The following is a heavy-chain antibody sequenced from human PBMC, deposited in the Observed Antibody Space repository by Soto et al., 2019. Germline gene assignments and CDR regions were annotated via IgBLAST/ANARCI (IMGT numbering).Heavy chain of an antibody. V-gene: IGHV5-51*01. CDR1: GYSFTSYW. CDR3: ARLNPLREYSSSGYALGAFDT. CDR2: IYPGDSDT. J-gene: IGHJ3*02. D-gene: IGHD3-22*01. Sequence: ESLKISCKGSGYSFTSYWIGWVCQMPGKGLEWMGIIYPGDSDTRYSASFQGQVAISAEKSISAAYLQWSSLKASETAMYSCARLNPLREYSSSGYALGAFDTWRHGTMVTVS.